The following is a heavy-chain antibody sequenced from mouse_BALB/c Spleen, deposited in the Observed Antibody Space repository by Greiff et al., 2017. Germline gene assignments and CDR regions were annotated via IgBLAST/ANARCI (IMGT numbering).Heavy chain of an antibody. D-gene: IGHD2-10*02. CDR1: GYTFTDYA. CDR2: ISTYYGNT. V-gene: IGHV1-67*01. Sequence: QVQLQQSGPELVRPGVSVKISCKGSGYTFTDYAMHWVKQSHAKSLEWIGVISTYYGNTNYNQKFKGKATMTVDKSSSTSYMELARLTSEDSAIYYCARRYGNYGNAMDYWGQGTSVTVSA. J-gene: IGHJ4*01. CDR3: ARRYGNYGNAMDY.